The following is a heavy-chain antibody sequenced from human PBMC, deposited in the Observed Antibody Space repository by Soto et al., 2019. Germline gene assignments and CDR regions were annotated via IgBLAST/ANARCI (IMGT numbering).Heavy chain of an antibody. V-gene: IGHV1-69*13. CDR2: IIPIFGTA. CDR3: AGGSGISAFSYYGMDV. Sequence: SVKVSCKASGGTFSSYAISWVRQAPGQGLEWMGGIIPIFGTANYAQKFQGRVTSTEDESTSTAYMELSSLRSEHTAVYYCAGGSGISAFSYYGMDVWGQGTTVTVSS. J-gene: IGHJ6*02. CDR1: GGTFSSYA. D-gene: IGHD6-13*01.